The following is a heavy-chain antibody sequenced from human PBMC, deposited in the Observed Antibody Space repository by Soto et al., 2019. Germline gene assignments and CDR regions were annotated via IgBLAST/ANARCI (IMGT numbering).Heavy chain of an antibody. D-gene: IGHD4-17*01. Sequence: QVQLQESGPGLVKPSETLSLTCTVSGGAISGGVYYWSWIRQPPGKGLEWIGYIYASGSTYYNPSLRSLVTRSVDTSNNQFSLRLTSVTAAASAVYYCAREVIPLTTDWYFDLWGRGTPVTVSP. CDR1: GGAISGGVYY. V-gene: IGHV4-30-4*01. CDR3: AREVIPLTTDWYFDL. CDR2: IYASGST. J-gene: IGHJ2*01.